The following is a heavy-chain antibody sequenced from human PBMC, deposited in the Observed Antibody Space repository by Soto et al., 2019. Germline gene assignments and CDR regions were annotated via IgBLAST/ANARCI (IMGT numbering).Heavy chain of an antibody. CDR1: GFTFSSYA. CDR2: ITSNGGNT. V-gene: IGHV3-64*01. Sequence: PGGSLRLSCAASGFTFSSYAMHWVRQNPGKGLEYVSAITSNGGNTDYASSVKGRFTISRDNSKNTLYLQMGSLRAEDMAVYYCARRIPFGYGMDVWGQGTTVTVSS. D-gene: IGHD2-21*01. CDR3: ARRIPFGYGMDV. J-gene: IGHJ6*02.